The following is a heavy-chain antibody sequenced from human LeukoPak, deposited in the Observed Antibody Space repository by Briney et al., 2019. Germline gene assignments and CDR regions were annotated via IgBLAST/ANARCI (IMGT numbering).Heavy chain of an antibody. J-gene: IGHJ4*02. CDR1: GASISSYY. CDR2: IYYSGST. V-gene: IGHV4-59*01. CDR3: ARGHHSFDY. Sequence: SETLSLTCTVSGASISSYYWTWIRQPPGKGLEWIRYIYYSGSTNYNPSLTSRVTISVDTSKNQFSLKLSSLTAADTAVYYCARGHHSFDYWGQGTLVTVSS.